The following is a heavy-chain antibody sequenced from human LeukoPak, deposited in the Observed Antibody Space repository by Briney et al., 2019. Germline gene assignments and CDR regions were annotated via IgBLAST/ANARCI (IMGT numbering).Heavy chain of an antibody. Sequence: PGGSLRLSCAASGFTFSSYWMSWVRQAPGKGLEWVANIKQDGSEKYYVDSVKGRFTISRDNAKNSLYLQMNSLRAEDTAVYYCARDNDPTYYYDSSGYYYPNYYYYYGMDVWGQGTTVTVSS. V-gene: IGHV3-7*01. D-gene: IGHD3-22*01. CDR1: GFTFSSYW. CDR2: IKQDGSEK. CDR3: ARDNDPTYYYDSSGYYYPNYYYYYGMDV. J-gene: IGHJ6*02.